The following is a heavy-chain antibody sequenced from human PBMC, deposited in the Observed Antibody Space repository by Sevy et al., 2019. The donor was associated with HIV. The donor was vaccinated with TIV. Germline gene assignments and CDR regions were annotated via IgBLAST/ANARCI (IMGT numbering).Heavy chain of an antibody. D-gene: IGHD6-6*01. CDR3: ATRSSGRGYYYYGMDV. J-gene: IGHJ6*02. CDR1: GGSFSGYY. Sequence: SETLSLTCAVYGGSFSGYYWNWIRQTPGKGLEWIGEINHSGSTNYNPSLKSRVTISVDTSKNQFSLRLNSVTAADTAVYYCATRSSGRGYYYYGMDVWGQGTTVTVSS. V-gene: IGHV4-34*01. CDR2: INHSGST.